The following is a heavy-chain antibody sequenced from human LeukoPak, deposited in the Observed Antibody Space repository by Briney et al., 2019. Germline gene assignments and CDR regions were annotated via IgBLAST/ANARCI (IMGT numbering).Heavy chain of an antibody. J-gene: IGHJ4*02. CDR1: GFTASSNY. Sequence: GGSLRLSCAASGFTASSNYMSWVRQAPGKGLEWVSVIYSGGSTYYADSVKGRFTISRDNSKNTLYLQMNSLRAEDTAVYYCARDPCSGGSCLYFDYWGQGTLVTVSP. D-gene: IGHD2-15*01. V-gene: IGHV3-66*01. CDR2: IYSGGST. CDR3: ARDPCSGGSCLYFDY.